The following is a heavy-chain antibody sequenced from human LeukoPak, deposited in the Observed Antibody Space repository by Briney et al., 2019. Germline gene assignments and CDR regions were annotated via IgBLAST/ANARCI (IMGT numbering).Heavy chain of an antibody. CDR3: ARDCSSTSRFYVFDY. J-gene: IGHJ4*02. Sequence: GASVKVSCKASGYTFTSYGISWVRQAPGQGLEWMGWISAYNGNTNYAQKLQGRVTMTTDTSTSTAYMELRSLRSDDTAVYYCARDCSSTSRFYVFDYWGQGTLVTVSS. CDR1: GYTFTSYG. V-gene: IGHV1-18*01. D-gene: IGHD2-2*01. CDR2: ISAYNGNT.